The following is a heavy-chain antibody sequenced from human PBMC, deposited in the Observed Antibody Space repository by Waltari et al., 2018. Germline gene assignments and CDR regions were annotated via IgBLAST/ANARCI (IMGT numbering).Heavy chain of an antibody. CDR2: INRDGSSI. CDR3: ARKGGRGYTYGPFYYDS. V-gene: IGHV3-74*01. CDR1: GFRFSDYW. Sequence: EVQLVEAGGDIVQPGGSLRLSCAASGFRFSDYWMHWVRQVPGKGLVWASVINRDGSSISDSDSGKGRFTISRDNSKNMLYLQVNSLRAEDTAVYYCARKGGRGYTYGPFYYDSWGQGTLVTVSS. D-gene: IGHD5-18*01. J-gene: IGHJ4*02.